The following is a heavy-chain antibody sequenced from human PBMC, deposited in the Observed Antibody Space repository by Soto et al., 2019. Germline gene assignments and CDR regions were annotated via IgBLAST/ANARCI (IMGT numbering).Heavy chain of an antibody. D-gene: IGHD2-2*01. J-gene: IGHJ5*02. Sequence: SETLSLTFSVSGAYIGRGDAYWTCIRQSPGKGLEWIGYPSDRGWTFYNPSLRSRLTIALDTSKNHFSLKLNSVTAADTAVYCGAKDQPPDFDPWGQGSRVTVAS. CDR2: PSDRGWT. CDR1: GAYIGRGDAY. CDR3: AKDQPPDFDP. V-gene: IGHV4-30-4*08.